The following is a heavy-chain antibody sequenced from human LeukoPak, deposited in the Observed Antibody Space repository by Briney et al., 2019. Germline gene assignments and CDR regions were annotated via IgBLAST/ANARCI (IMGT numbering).Heavy chain of an antibody. D-gene: IGHD3-22*01. Sequence: GGSLRLSCEASGFTLSNHWMHWVRQVPGKGLVWVSRISGDEIWTSYADSVKGRFIISRDNAKDTLYLQMNSLRTEDTAVYYCAREYNSGPKQTDAFDIWGQGTMVTVSS. V-gene: IGHV3-74*01. CDR1: GFTLSNHW. J-gene: IGHJ3*02. CDR2: ISGDEIWT. CDR3: AREYNSGPKQTDAFDI.